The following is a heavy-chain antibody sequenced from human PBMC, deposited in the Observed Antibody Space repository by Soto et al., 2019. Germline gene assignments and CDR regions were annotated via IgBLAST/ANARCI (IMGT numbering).Heavy chain of an antibody. J-gene: IGHJ5*02. D-gene: IGHD2-2*01. CDR3: AREPDIVVVPAAGSETAGYNWFDP. CDR1: GFTFSSYT. CDR2: ISSTSYI. V-gene: IGHV3-21*01. Sequence: EVQLVESGGGLVKPGGSLRLSCAASGFTFSSYTMNWVRQAPGKGLEWVSSISSTSYIYYADSVKGRFTISRDNAKNSLYLQMNSLRAEDTAVYYCAREPDIVVVPAAGSETAGYNWFDPWGQGTLVTVSS.